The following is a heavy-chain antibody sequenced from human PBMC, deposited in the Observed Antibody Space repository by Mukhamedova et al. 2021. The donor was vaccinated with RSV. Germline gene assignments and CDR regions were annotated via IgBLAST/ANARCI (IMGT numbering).Heavy chain of an antibody. Sequence: RQAPGQGLEWVGWISASNGNTKNAQKFQGRVTMTTQTSTTTAYMDLRSLTSDDTAVYYCSRGSVAGSDYYQMDVWGQGTTVTVSS. CDR2: ISASNGNT. V-gene: IGHV1-18*01. CDR3: SRGSVAGSDYYQMDV. J-gene: IGHJ6*02. D-gene: IGHD6-19*01.